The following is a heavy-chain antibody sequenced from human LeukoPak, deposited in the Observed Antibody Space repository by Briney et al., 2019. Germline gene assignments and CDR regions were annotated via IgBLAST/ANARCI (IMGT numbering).Heavy chain of an antibody. D-gene: IGHD6-6*01. CDR3: ARGGEYSRSSDYYFYSDV. CDR2: INHSGSA. Sequence: SETLSLTCAVYGGSFSDDYWTWTRQPPGKGLEWIGEINHSGSANYNPSLKSRVSISVDTSKTQFSLKLGSVTAADTAVYYCARGGEYSRSSDYYFYSDVWGKGTTVTVSS. CDR1: GGSFSDDY. V-gene: IGHV4-34*01. J-gene: IGHJ6*03.